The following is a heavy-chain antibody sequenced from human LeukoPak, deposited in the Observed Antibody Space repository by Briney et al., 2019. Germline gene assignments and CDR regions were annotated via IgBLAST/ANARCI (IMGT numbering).Heavy chain of an antibody. CDR3: ARGGYIAARIYYFDY. CDR2: IHPSGGST. V-gene: IGHV1-46*01. D-gene: IGHD6-6*01. J-gene: IGHJ4*02. Sequence: ASVKVSCKASGYTFTSYYMHWVRQAPGQGLEWMGIIHPSGGSTSYAQKFQGRVTMTRDISTSTVYMELSSLRSEDTAVYYCARGGYIAARIYYFDYWGQGTLVTVSS. CDR1: GYTFTSYY.